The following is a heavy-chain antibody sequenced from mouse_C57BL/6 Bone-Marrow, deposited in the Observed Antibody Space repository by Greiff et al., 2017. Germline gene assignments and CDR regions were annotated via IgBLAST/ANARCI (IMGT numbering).Heavy chain of an antibody. J-gene: IGHJ2*01. D-gene: IGHD2-12*01. CDR2: ISDGGSYT. Sequence: DVQLVESGGGLVKPGGSLKLSCAASGFTFSSYAMSWVRQTPEKRLEWVATISDGGSYTYYPDNVKGRFTISRDTAKNNLYLQMSHLKSEDTAMYYCARDDSFDYWGQGTTRTVSS. CDR3: ARDDSFDY. CDR1: GFTFSSYA. V-gene: IGHV5-4*01.